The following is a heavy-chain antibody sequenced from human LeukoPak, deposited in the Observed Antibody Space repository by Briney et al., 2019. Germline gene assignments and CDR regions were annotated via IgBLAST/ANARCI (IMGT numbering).Heavy chain of an antibody. V-gene: IGHV4-4*07. CDR3: ARDKWDSTLWYFDL. CDR1: GGSISSYY. CDR2: IYTSGST. J-gene: IGHJ2*01. D-gene: IGHD2-2*01. Sequence: SETLSLTCTVSGGSISSYYWSWIRQPAGKGLEWIGRIYTSGSTNYNPSLKSRVTMSVDTSKNQFSLKLSSVTAADTAVYYCARDKWDSTLWYFDLWGRGTLVTVSS.